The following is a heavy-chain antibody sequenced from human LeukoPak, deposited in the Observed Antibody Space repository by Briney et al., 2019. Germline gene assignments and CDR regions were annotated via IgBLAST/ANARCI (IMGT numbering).Heavy chain of an antibody. Sequence: GGSLRLSCAASGFTFSDYAMSWVRQAPGEGLEWVSGISGSGVSTYYADSVKGRFAISRANSKNTLYLQMNSLRAEDTAVYYCAKLTVRGAHFHYWGQGTLVTVSS. D-gene: IGHD3-10*01. J-gene: IGHJ4*02. CDR2: ISGSGVST. CDR1: GFTFSDYA. V-gene: IGHV3-23*01. CDR3: AKLTVRGAHFHY.